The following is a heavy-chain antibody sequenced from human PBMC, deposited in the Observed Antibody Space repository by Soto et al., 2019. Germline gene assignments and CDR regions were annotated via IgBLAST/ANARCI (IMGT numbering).Heavy chain of an antibody. J-gene: IGHJ3*02. CDR3: ARRSPSWAFDI. CDR1: GFTFGNYA. CDR2: VSGSGSST. V-gene: IGHV3-23*01. D-gene: IGHD2-15*01. Sequence: PGGSLRLSCAVSGFTFGNYAMSWVRQAPGKGLEWVSAVSGSGSSTYYADSVKGRFTISRDNSKNTLYLQMNSLRAEDTAVYYCARRSPSWAFDIWGQGTMVTVSS.